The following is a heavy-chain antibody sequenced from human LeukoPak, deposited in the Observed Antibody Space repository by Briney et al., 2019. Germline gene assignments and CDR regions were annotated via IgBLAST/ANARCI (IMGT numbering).Heavy chain of an antibody. D-gene: IGHD1-14*01. CDR3: ARTSGDFSDWFDP. J-gene: IGHJ5*02. CDR1: GYTFTSYG. V-gene: IGHV1-18*01. Sequence: AASVKVSCKASGYTFTSYGISWVRQAPGQGLEWMGWISAYNGNTNYAQKLQGRVTMTTDTSTSTDYMELRSLRSDDTAVYYCARTSGDFSDWFDPWGQGTLVTVSS. CDR2: ISAYNGNT.